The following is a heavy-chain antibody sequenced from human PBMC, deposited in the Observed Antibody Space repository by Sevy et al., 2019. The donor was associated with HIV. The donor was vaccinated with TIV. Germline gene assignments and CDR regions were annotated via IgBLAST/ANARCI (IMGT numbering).Heavy chain of an antibody. J-gene: IGHJ6*03. CDR2: ISGSGTRT. CDR1: GFSFDSYG. V-gene: IGHV3-23*01. D-gene: IGHD3-22*01. Sequence: GGSLRLSCAVSGFSFDSYGMTWVRQAPGKGLEWVSGISGSGTRTYYADSVKGRFSISRDNSKNRLYLQMNSLRSEDTAIEYGGKGGGGHYDPDEIGYYFYYYNMDVWGKGTTVTVSS. CDR3: GKGGGGHYDPDEIGYYFYYYNMDV.